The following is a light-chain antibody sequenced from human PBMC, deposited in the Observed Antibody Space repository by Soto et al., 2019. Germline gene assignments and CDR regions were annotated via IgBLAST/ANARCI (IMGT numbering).Light chain of an antibody. CDR3: QTWGTVIRV. CDR1: SGHSSYA. Sequence: QLVLTQSPSASASLGASVKLTCTLSSGHSSYAIAWHQQQPEKGPRYLMKLNSDGSHSKGDGIPDRFSGSSSGAERYLTIASLQSEDDADYYCQTWGTVIRVFGGGTKLTVL. CDR2: LNSDGSH. V-gene: IGLV4-69*01. J-gene: IGLJ2*01.